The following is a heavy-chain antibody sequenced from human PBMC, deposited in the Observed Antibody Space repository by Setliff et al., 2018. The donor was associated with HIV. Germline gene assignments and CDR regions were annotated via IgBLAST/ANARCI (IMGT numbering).Heavy chain of an antibody. CDR1: GDTFTSYD. D-gene: IGHD6-13*01. J-gene: IGHJ4*02. V-gene: IGHV1-8*02. CDR2: MTPYSGNT. Sequence: ASVKVSCKTSGDTFTSYDINWVRQAAGHGLEWMGWMTPYSGNTGYAQKFQGRVSMTRNTSISTAYMELSSLRSEDTAVYYCANPPRPSSWPQYYFDYWGQGTLVTVSS. CDR3: ANPPRPSSWPQYYFDY.